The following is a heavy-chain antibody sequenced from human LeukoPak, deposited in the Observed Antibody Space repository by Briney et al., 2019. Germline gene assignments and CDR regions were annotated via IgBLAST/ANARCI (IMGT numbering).Heavy chain of an antibody. CDR3: ARDPIAAAGPHFDY. Sequence: GGSLRLSCAASGCTFSSYWMHWVRQAPGKGLVWVSRINSDGSSTSYADSVKGRFTISRDNAKNTLYLQMNSLRAEDTAVYYCARDPIAAAGPHFDYWGQGTLVTVSS. CDR1: GCTFSSYW. CDR2: INSDGSST. D-gene: IGHD6-13*01. J-gene: IGHJ4*02. V-gene: IGHV3-74*01.